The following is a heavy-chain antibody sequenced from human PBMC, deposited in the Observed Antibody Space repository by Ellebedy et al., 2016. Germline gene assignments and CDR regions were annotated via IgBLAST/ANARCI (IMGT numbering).Heavy chain of an antibody. J-gene: IGHJ3*02. Sequence: GESLKISCAASGFTFSSYWMHWVRQAPGRGLVWVSRINSDGSSTSYADSVKGRFTISRDNAKNTLYLQMNSLRAEDTAVYYCASSNGHGFDIWGQGTMVTVSS. CDR3: ASSNGHGFDI. CDR1: GFTFSSYW. D-gene: IGHD2-8*01. CDR2: INSDGSST. V-gene: IGHV3-74*01.